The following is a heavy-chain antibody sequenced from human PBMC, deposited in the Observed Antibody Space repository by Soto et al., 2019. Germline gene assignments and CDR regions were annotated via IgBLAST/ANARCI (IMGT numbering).Heavy chain of an antibody. CDR1: GFTVSSNY. D-gene: IGHD3-22*01. CDR3: ARDLINRYYYDSSGYFYYYYYGMDV. V-gene: IGHV3-53*01. CDR2: IYSGGST. J-gene: IGHJ6*02. Sequence: PGGSLRLSCAASGFTVSSNYMSWVRQAPGKGLEWVSVIYSGGSTYYADSVKGRFTISRDNSKNTLYLQMNSLRAEDTAVYYCARDLINRYYYDSSGYFYYYYYGMDVWGQGTTVTVSS.